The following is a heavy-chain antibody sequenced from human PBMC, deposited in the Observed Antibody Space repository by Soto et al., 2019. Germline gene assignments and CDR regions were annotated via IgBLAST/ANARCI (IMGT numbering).Heavy chain of an antibody. Sequence: SETLSLTCAVSGYSIGSGHYWGWIRQPPGRGLEWVGTIDHRGSISYNPYLRSRTTLSMDTSNNHFSLRLSSVTAADTDVYYCEGDMHSVWFFSWGKGTLVTLSS. V-gene: IGHV4-38-2*02. CDR1: GYSIGSGHY. CDR2: IDHRGSI. J-gene: IGHJ4*02. D-gene: IGHD6-19*01. CDR3: EGDMHSVWFFS.